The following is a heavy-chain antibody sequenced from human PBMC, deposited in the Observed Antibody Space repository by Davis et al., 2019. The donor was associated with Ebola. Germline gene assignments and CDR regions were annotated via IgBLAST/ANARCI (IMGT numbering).Heavy chain of an antibody. J-gene: IGHJ4*02. CDR2: IYYSGST. CDR3: ARLDYDFWSGYYGGYYFDY. V-gene: IGHV4-59*01. Sequence: SETLSLTCTVSGGSISSYYWSWIRQPPGKGLEWIGYIYYSGSTNYNPSLKSRVTISVDTSKNQFSLKLSSVTAADTAVYYCARLDYDFWSGYYGGYYFDYWGQGTPVTVSS. CDR1: GGSISSYY. D-gene: IGHD3-3*01.